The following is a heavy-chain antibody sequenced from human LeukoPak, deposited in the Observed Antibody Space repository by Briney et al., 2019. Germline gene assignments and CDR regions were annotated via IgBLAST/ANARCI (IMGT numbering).Heavy chain of an antibody. V-gene: IGHV4-59*01. Sequence: SETLSLTCTVSGGSISPYYWSWIRQPPGRGLDWIGYIYPSGGTYYKASLRSRVTISIDTSRNQFSLKLTSVTAADTAVCYCARVGVRSSSYPLDVWGQGTTVTVSS. CDR3: ARVGVRSSSYPLDV. CDR2: IYPSGGT. CDR1: GGSISPYY. J-gene: IGHJ6*02. D-gene: IGHD3-10*02.